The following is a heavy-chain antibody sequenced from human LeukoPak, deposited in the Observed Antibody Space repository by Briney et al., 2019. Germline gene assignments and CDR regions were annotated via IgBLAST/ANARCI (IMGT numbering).Heavy chain of an antibody. Sequence: ASVKVSCKASGYTFTGYYMHWVRQAPGQGREWMGWINANSGGTNYAQKFQGRVTMTRDTSISTDYMELSRLRSDDTAVYYCARPTAITVAGPYYYYMDVWGKGTTVTVSS. D-gene: IGHD6-19*01. CDR3: ARPTAITVAGPYYYYMDV. J-gene: IGHJ6*03. CDR2: INANSGGT. V-gene: IGHV1-2*02. CDR1: GYTFTGYY.